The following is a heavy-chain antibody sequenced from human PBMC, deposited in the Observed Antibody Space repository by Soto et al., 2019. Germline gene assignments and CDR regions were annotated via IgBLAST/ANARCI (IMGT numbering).Heavy chain of an antibody. CDR1: RLTFSSYA. Sequence: PGGSLRLSCAASRLTFSSYAMTWVRQAPGKGLEGVSSIYGDGITADYADSVKGRFTISRDNSKNTLDLQMNSLRAEDTALYYCAKDFPQGVEGGIFFDSWGQGALVPVSP. J-gene: IGHJ5*01. CDR3: AKDFPQGVEGGIFFDS. D-gene: IGHD3-16*01. V-gene: IGHV3-23*01. CDR2: IYGDGITA.